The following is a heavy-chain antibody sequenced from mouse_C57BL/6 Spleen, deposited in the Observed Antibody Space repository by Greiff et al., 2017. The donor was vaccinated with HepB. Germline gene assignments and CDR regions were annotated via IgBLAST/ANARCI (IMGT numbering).Heavy chain of an antibody. J-gene: IGHJ4*01. CDR2: INPNNGGT. CDR3: ASYGPYAMDY. CDR1: GYTFTDYN. D-gene: IGHD1-1*01. Sequence: EVQLQQSGPELVKPGASVKIPCKASGYTFTDYNMDWVKQSHGKSLEWIGDINPNNGGTIYNQKFKGKATLNVDKSSSTAYMELRSLTSEDTAVYYCASYGPYAMDYWGQGTSVTVSS. V-gene: IGHV1-18*01.